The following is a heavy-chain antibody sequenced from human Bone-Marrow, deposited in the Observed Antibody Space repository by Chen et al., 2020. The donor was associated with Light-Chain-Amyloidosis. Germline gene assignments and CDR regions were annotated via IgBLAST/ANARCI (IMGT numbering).Heavy chain of an antibody. CDR1: GYTFPNYW. J-gene: IGHJ4*02. Sequence: SGPEVKKPGESLKISCKGSGYTFPNYWIGWVRQMPGKGLEWMGVIYPDDSDARYSPSFEGQVTISADKSITTAYLQWGSLKASDTAMYYCARRRDGYNFDYWGQGTLVTVSS. D-gene: IGHD5-12*01. CDR2: IYPDDSDA. V-gene: IGHV5-51*01. CDR3: ARRRDGYNFDY.